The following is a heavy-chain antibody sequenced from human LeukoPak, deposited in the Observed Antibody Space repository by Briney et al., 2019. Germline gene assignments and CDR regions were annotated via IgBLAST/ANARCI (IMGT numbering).Heavy chain of an antibody. CDR2: IIPIFGTA. V-gene: IGHV1-69*05. J-gene: IGHJ3*02. CDR3: ARKGYCSGGSCFGHDAFDI. D-gene: IGHD2-15*01. CDR1: GGTFSSYA. Sequence: SVEVSCKASGGTFSSYAISWVRQAPGQGLEWMGRIIPIFGTANYAQKFQGRVTITTDESTSTAYMELSSLRSEDTAVYYCARKGYCSGGSCFGHDAFDIWGQGAMVTVSS.